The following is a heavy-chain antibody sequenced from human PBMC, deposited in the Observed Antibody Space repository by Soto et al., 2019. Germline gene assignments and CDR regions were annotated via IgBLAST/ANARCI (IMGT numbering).Heavy chain of an antibody. D-gene: IGHD3-16*01. CDR1: GFTISNYA. V-gene: IGHV3-23*01. CDR2: LSDRT. J-gene: IGHJ4*02. Sequence: EVQLLDSGGHLVQPGGSLRLSCAASGFTISNYAMSWVRQAPGKGLEWVSTLSDRTYYTDSVRGRFTISRDTSENTLCLQMNSLGVEDTAVYYCARSLGPSRHFFDHWGQGTLVTVSS. CDR3: ARSLGPSRHFFDH.